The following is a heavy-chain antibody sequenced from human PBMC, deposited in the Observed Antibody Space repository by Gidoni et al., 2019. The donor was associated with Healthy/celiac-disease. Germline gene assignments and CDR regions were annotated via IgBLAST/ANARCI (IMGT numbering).Heavy chain of an antibody. D-gene: IGHD1-26*01. CDR2: IWYDGTNK. CDR3: AREGSHPNWFDP. J-gene: IGHJ5*02. Sequence: QVQLVESGGGVVQPGRSLRLSCAASGFTFSSYGMHWVRQSPGKGLEWVAVIWYDGTNKYYADSLKGRFTISRDNSKNTLYLQMNSLSAADTAVYYCAREGSHPNWFDPWGQGTLVTVSS. CDR1: GFTFSSYG. V-gene: IGHV3-33*01.